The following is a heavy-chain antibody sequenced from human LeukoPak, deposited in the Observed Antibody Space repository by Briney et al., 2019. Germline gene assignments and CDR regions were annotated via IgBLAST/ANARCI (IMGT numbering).Heavy chain of an antibody. CDR2: ISGSGVYT. CDR3: AREGFSRGYYYYYYMDV. J-gene: IGHJ6*03. Sequence: GGSLRLSCAASGFTFDSYGMNWVRQAPGKGLEWVSGISGSGVYTYYADSVKGRFTISRDNSKNTLYLQMNSLRAEDTAVYYCAREGFSRGYYYYYYMDVWGKGTTVTVSS. D-gene: IGHD6-13*01. CDR1: GFTFDSYG. V-gene: IGHV3-23*01.